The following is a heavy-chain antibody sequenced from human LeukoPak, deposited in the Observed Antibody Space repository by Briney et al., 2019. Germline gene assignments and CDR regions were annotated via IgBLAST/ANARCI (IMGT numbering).Heavy chain of an antibody. CDR2: INAGNGNT. V-gene: IGHV1-3*01. Sequence: ASVKVSCKASGYTFTSYAMHWVRQAPGQRLEWMGWINAGNGNTKYSQKFQGRVTITRDTSASTACMELSSLRSEDTAVYYCARDPVRVNSYDYWGQGTLVTVSS. J-gene: IGHJ4*02. CDR3: ARDPVRVNSYDY. CDR1: GYTFTSYA. D-gene: IGHD3-10*01.